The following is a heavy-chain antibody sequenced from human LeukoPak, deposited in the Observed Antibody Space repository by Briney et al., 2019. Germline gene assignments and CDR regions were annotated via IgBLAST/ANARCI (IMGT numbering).Heavy chain of an antibody. CDR2: ISGSGGST. CDR3: AKASVDCSGGSCYSVVYFDY. Sequence: PGGSLRLSCAASGFTFSSYAMTWVCQAPGKGLEWVSGISGSGGSTYYADSVKGRFTISRDKSKNTLYLQMNSLRAEDTAVYYCAKASVDCSGGSCYSVVYFDYWGQGTLVTVSS. CDR1: GFTFSSYA. V-gene: IGHV3-23*01. D-gene: IGHD2-15*01. J-gene: IGHJ4*02.